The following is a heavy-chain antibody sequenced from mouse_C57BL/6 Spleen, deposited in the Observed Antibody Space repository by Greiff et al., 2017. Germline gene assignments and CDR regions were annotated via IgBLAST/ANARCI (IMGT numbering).Heavy chain of an antibody. J-gene: IGHJ2*01. D-gene: IGHD2-3*01. CDR1: GYTFTDYY. V-gene: IGHV1-26*01. CDR2: INPNNGGT. CDR3: ARSYDGYSYFDY. Sequence: VQLQQSGPELVKPGASVKISCNASGYTFTDYYMNWVKQSHGKSLEWIGDINPNNGGTSYNQKFKGKATLTVDKSSSTAYMELRSLTSEDSAVYYCARSYDGYSYFDYWGQGTTLTVSS.